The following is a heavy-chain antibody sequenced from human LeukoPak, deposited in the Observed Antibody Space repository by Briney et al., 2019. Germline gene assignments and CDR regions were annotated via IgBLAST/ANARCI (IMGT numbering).Heavy chain of an antibody. CDR2: INPNSGGT. Sequence: ASVKVSCKASGYTFTGYYMHWVRQAPGQGLEWMGWINPNSGGTNYAQKFQGRVTMTRDTSISTAYMELSSLRSDDTAVYYCAREITEDSSGYYYYQHWGQGTLVTVSS. CDR3: AREITEDSSGYYYYQH. V-gene: IGHV1-2*02. D-gene: IGHD3-22*01. J-gene: IGHJ1*01. CDR1: GYTFTGYY.